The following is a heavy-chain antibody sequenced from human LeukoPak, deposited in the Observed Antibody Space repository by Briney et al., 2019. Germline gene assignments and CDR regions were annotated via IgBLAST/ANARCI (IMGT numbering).Heavy chain of an antibody. CDR1: GGSISNYY. Sequence: PSETLSLTCTVSGGSISNYYWSWIRQPPGKGLEWIGYIYYGGSTNYNPSLKSRVTISVDTSKNQFSLKLSSVTAADTAVYYCARDSSGWYHWFDPWGQGTLVTVSS. CDR2: IYYGGST. J-gene: IGHJ5*02. V-gene: IGHV4-59*01. D-gene: IGHD6-19*01. CDR3: ARDSSGWYHWFDP.